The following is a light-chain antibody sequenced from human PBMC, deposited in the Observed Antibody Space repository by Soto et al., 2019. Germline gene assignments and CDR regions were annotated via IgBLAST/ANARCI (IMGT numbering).Light chain of an antibody. V-gene: IGLV1-44*01. Sequence: QSVLTQPPSASGTPGQGVTIACSGRSSDIGSNTVNWYQQLPGTAPKLLIYFNNQRPSGVPARLSGSKSGTSASLAISGLQSEDEAQYYCAAWDDSLNGPVFGGGTQLTVL. CDR2: FNN. CDR3: AAWDDSLNGPV. J-gene: IGLJ3*02. CDR1: SSDIGSNT.